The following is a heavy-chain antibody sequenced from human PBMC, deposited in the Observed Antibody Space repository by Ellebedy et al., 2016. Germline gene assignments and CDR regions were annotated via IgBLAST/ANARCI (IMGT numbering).Heavy chain of an antibody. Sequence: GESLKISCAASGFTFSDYYMSWIRQAPGKGLEWVSYISSSGSTIYYADSVKGRFTISRDNAKNSLYLQMNSLRAEDTAVYYCARVTMVRGPHYWGQGTLVTVSS. D-gene: IGHD3-10*01. CDR1: GFTFSDYY. CDR3: ARVTMVRGPHY. J-gene: IGHJ4*02. CDR2: ISSSGSTI. V-gene: IGHV3-11*01.